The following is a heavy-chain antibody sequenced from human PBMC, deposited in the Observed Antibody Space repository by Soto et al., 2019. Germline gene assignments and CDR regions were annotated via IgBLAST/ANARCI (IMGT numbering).Heavy chain of an antibody. CDR3: FGWLGSNWLEP. J-gene: IGHJ5*02. CDR2: INHSGNT. V-gene: IGHV4-34*01. CDR1: GGSFSTYY. Sequence: QVQPQQWGTGLLKPSETLSLTCAGYGGSFSTYYWNWIRQPPGKGLEWIGEINHSGNTQYNPSLTSRVTMSLDTSKNQFSLTLTSMTAADTAVYYCFGWLGSNWLEPWGKCTLVTVSS. D-gene: IGHD3-22*01.